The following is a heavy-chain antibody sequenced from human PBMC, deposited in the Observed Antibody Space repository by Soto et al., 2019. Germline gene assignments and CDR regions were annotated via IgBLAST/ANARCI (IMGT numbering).Heavy chain of an antibody. D-gene: IGHD5-12*01. V-gene: IGHV3-23*01. J-gene: IGHJ4*02. Sequence: GGSLRLSCAASGFTFSSYAMSWVRQAPGKGLEWVSAISGSGGSTYYADSVKGRFTISRDNSKNTLYLQMNSLRAEDTAVYYCAKDGRPDGYSGYDYYFDYWGQGTLVTVSS. CDR1: GFTFSSYA. CDR2: ISGSGGST. CDR3: AKDGRPDGYSGYDYYFDY.